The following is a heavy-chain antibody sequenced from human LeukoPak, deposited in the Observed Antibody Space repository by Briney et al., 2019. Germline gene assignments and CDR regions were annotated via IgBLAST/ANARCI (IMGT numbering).Heavy chain of an antibody. J-gene: IGHJ4*02. Sequence: GASVKVSCKASGYTFTGYYMHWERQAPGQGLEWMGWINPNSGGTNYAQKFQGRVTMTRDTSISTAYMELSRLRSDDTAVYYCARVYDSSGYYPSGFDYWGQGTLVTVSS. D-gene: IGHD3-22*01. V-gene: IGHV1-2*02. CDR2: INPNSGGT. CDR1: GYTFTGYY. CDR3: ARVYDSSGYYPSGFDY.